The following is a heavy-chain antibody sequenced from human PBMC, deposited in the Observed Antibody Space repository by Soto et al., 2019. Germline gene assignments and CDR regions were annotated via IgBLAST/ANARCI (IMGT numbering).Heavy chain of an antibody. CDR2: ISGSGGST. D-gene: IGHD2-15*01. CDR3: AKDYRDIVVVVAAALQGHDAFDI. V-gene: IGHV3-23*01. Sequence: GGSLRLSCAASGFTFSSCAMSWVRQAPGKGLEWVSAISGSGGSTYYADSVKGRFTISRDNSKNTLYLQMNSLRAEDTAVYYCAKDYRDIVVVVAAALQGHDAFDIWGQGTMVTVSS. CDR1: GFTFSSCA. J-gene: IGHJ3*02.